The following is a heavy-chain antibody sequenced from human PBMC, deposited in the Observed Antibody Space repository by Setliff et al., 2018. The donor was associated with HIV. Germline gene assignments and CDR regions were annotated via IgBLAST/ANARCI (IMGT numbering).Heavy chain of an antibody. CDR1: GGSLRSGAYS. V-gene: IGHV4-30-2*06. J-gene: IGHJ4*02. CDR3: ARGRSGDSDFDY. D-gene: IGHD2-21*02. Sequence: SETLSPTCTVSGGSLRSGAYSWSWIRQSPGKSLEWIGYISHTGKTFYNPSLKSRVTMSVEGSKNQFSLKLTSLTGADTAVYYCARGRSGDSDFDYWDQGTLVTVSS. CDR2: ISHTGKT.